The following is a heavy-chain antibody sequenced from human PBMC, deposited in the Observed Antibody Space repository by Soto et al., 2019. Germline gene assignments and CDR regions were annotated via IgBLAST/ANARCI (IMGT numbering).Heavy chain of an antibody. Sequence: QVQLVQSGAEVKKPGSSVNVSCKTSGGTLGNTAVTWVRQAPGQGLEWMGGIVPMFGTANYAQKLHGRVTITADESTNKAYMELRRLRSDDTAVYYCARDGDPGYTFWSGPLGGGRFDPWGQGTLVTVSS. CDR3: ARDGDPGYTFWSGPLGGGRFDP. V-gene: IGHV1-69*12. J-gene: IGHJ5*02. D-gene: IGHD3-3*01. CDR2: IVPMFGTA. CDR1: GGTLGNTA.